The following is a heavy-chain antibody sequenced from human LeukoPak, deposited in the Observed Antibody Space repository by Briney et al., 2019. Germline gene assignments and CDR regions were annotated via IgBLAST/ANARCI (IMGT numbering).Heavy chain of an antibody. Sequence: SETLSLTCTVSGYSISSGYYWGWIRQPPGKGLEWIGSIYHSGSTYYNPSLKSRVTISVDTSKNQFSLKLNSVTAADTAVYYCARGVSGILDAFDIWGQGTMVTVSS. CDR3: ARGVSGILDAFDI. CDR1: GYSISSGYY. CDR2: IYHSGST. D-gene: IGHD1-14*01. J-gene: IGHJ3*02. V-gene: IGHV4-38-2*02.